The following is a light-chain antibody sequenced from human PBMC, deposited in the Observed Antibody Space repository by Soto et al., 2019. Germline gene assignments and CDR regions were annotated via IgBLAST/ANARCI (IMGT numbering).Light chain of an antibody. J-gene: IGKJ1*01. V-gene: IGKV1-39*01. Sequence: DIPMTQSPSSLSASVGDRVTITCRASQSISSYLNWYQQKPGKAPKLLIYAASSLQSGVPSRFSGSGSGTDFTLTISSLQPDDFATYYCQQYNSYWTFGQGTKVDIK. CDR3: QQYNSYWT. CDR2: AAS. CDR1: QSISSY.